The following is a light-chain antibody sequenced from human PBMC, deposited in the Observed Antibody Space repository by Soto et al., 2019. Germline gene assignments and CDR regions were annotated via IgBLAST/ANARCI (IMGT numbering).Light chain of an antibody. CDR1: SSDVGSYNL. Sequence: QSALTQPASVSGSPGQSITISCTGTSSDVGSYNLVSWYQQHPGKAPQLIMYEVSKRPSGVSDRFFGSKSGNTASLTISGLQTEDEADYYCCSYGTTSTFDVFGGGTKVTVL. CDR3: CSYGTTSTFDV. CDR2: EVS. V-gene: IGLV2-23*02. J-gene: IGLJ2*01.